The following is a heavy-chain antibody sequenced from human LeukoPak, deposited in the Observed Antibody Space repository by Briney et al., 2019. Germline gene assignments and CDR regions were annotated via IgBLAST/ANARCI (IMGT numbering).Heavy chain of an antibody. D-gene: IGHD3-3*01. J-gene: IGHJ5*02. CDR2: INHSGST. CDR1: GGSFSGYY. CDR3: ARGNLLGVERYNWFDP. V-gene: IGHV4-34*01. Sequence: SETLSLTCAVYGGSFSGYYWSWIRQPPGKGLEWIGEINHSGSTNYNPSLKSRVTISVDTSKNQFSLKLSSVTAADTAVYYCARGNLLGVERYNWFDPWGQGTLVTVSS.